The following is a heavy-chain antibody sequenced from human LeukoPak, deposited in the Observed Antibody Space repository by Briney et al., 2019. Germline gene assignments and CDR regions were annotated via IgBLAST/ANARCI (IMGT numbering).Heavy chain of an antibody. V-gene: IGHV3-9*03. D-gene: IGHD2-15*01. CDR3: AKRYGGSCYY. CDR2: ISWNSGSI. Sequence: GGSLRLSCAASGFTFDDYAMHWVRQAPGKGLEWVSGISWNSGSIGYADSVKGRFTISRDNAKNSLYLQMNSLRAEDMAVYYCAKRYGGSCYYWGQGTLVTVSS. J-gene: IGHJ4*02. CDR1: GFTFDDYA.